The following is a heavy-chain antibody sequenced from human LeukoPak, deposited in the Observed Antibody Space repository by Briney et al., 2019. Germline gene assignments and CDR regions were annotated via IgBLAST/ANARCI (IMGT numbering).Heavy chain of an antibody. CDR1: GFTFSSYS. CDR2: ISSSSSYI. D-gene: IGHD6-19*01. CDR3: ARGWLDAFDI. V-gene: IGHV3-21*01. Sequence: PGGSLRLSCAASGFTFSSYSMNWVRQAPGKGLEWVSSISSSSSYIYYADSVKGRFTISRDNAKNSLYLQMNSLRAEDTAVYCCARGWLDAFDIWGQGTMVTVSS. J-gene: IGHJ3*02.